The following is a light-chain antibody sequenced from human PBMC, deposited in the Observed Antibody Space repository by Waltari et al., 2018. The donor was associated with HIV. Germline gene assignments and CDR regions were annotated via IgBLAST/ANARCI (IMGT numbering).Light chain of an antibody. CDR1: NIGSKS. J-gene: IGLJ2*01. Sequence: SYVLTQPPSVSVAPGQTARMTCGGNNIGSKSVHWYKQRPGQAPVLVVYDDSDRPSGIPERFSCSNSGNTATLTISRVEAGDEADYYCQVWDSSSDHRGVVFGGGTNLTVL. CDR3: QVWDSSSDHRGVV. V-gene: IGLV3-21*02. CDR2: DDS.